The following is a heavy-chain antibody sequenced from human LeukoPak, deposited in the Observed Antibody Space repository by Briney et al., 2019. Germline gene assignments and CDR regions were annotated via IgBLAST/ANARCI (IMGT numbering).Heavy chain of an antibody. CDR1: GFTFSSYG. D-gene: IGHD5-18*01. CDR2: IRYDGNNK. V-gene: IGHV3-30*02. J-gene: IGHJ6*03. CDR3: AKVGGGYSYGGYYYYMDV. Sequence: PGGSLRLSCAASGFTFSSYGMHWVRQAPGKGLKWVAFIRYDGNNKYYADSVKGRFTISRDNSKNTLYLLMNSLRAEDTAVYYCAKVGGGYSYGGYYYYMDVWGKGTTVTVSS.